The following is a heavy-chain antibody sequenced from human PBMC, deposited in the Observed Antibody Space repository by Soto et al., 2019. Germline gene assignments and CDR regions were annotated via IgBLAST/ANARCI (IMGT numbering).Heavy chain of an antibody. CDR2: IIPILGIA. CDR1: GGTFSSYT. CDR3: ARDAPHCSSTSCYYTNYGMDV. D-gene: IGHD2-2*01. V-gene: IGHV1-69*08. J-gene: IGHJ6*02. Sequence: QVQLVQSGAEVKKPGSSVKVSCKASGGTFSSYTISWVRQAPGQGLEWMGRIIPILGIANYAQKFQGRVKITADKSTSTAYMELSSLRSEDTAVYYCARDAPHCSSTSCYYTNYGMDVWGQGTTVTVSS.